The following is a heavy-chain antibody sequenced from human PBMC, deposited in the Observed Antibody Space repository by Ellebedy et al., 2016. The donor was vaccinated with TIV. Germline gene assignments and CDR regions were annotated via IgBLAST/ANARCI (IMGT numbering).Heavy chain of an antibody. V-gene: IGHV3-11*01. CDR1: GFTFSDYY. J-gene: IGHJ4*02. CDR3: ARGGKSHFDR. Sequence: GESLKISCAASGFTFSDYYMSWIRQAPGKGLEWVSSISTGSSIINHADSVKGRFTISRDDAKNSLYLQMNSLRVEDTAVYYCARGGKSHFDRWGQGTLVTVSS. CDR2: ISTGSSII. D-gene: IGHD1-14*01.